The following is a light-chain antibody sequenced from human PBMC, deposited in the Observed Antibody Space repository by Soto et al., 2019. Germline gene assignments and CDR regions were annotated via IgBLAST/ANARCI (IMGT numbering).Light chain of an antibody. V-gene: IGLV1-47*01. CDR2: RND. Sequence: QSALTQPPSASGTPGQRVTISCSGSSSNIGSNYVYWYQQLPGTAPKLLIYRNDQRPSGVPDRFSGSKSGTSASLDISGLRSEDEADYYCAAWDDSLSGRVFGGGTQLTVL. J-gene: IGLJ2*01. CDR1: SSNIGSNY. CDR3: AAWDDSLSGRV.